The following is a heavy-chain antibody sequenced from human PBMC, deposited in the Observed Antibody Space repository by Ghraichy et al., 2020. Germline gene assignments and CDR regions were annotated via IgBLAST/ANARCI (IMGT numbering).Heavy chain of an antibody. J-gene: IGHJ4*02. V-gene: IGHV3-48*02. D-gene: IGHD3-22*01. Sequence: LSLTCAASGFIFSSYSMNWVRQAPGKGLEWVSYISSSSSTIYYADSVKGRFTISRDNAKNSLYLQMNSLRDEDTAVYYCARDYYDSSGYYRGALWGQGTLVTVSS. CDR2: ISSSSSTI. CDR1: GFIFSSYS. CDR3: ARDYYDSSGYYRGAL.